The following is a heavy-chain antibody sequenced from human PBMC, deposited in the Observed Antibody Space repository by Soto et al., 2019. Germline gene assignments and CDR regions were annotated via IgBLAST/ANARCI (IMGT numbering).Heavy chain of an antibody. J-gene: IGHJ5*02. D-gene: IGHD3-3*01. V-gene: IGHV1-69*13. CDR1: GGTFSSYA. CDR2: IIPIFGTA. CDR3: ASSTRVAPLGYNWFDP. Sequence: SVKVSCKASGGTFSSYAISWVRQAPGQGLEWMGGIIPIFGTANYAQKFQGRVTITADESTSTAYMELSSLRSEDTAVYYCASSTRVAPLGYNWFDPWGQGTLVTVSS.